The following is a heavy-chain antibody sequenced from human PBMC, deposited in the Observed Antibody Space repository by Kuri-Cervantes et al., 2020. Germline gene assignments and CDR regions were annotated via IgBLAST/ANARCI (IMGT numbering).Heavy chain of an antibody. Sequence: LSLTCAASGFTFSSYAMSWVRQAPGKGLEWLSYISDGGTTIYYADSLKGRFTISRDNAQNSLYLQMSSLRVEDTAIYYCARGQQLFDYWGQGTLVTVSS. V-gene: IGHV3-48*03. J-gene: IGHJ4*02. D-gene: IGHD5-24*01. CDR2: ISDGGTTI. CDR1: GFTFSSYA. CDR3: ARGQQLFDY.